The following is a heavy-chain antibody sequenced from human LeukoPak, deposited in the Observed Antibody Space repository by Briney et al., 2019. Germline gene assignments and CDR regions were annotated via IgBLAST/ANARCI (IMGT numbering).Heavy chain of an antibody. CDR1: GGSFSGYY. CDR2: INHSGST. J-gene: IGHJ4*02. D-gene: IGHD2-15*01. Sequence: SETLSLTRAVYGGSFSGYYWSWIRQPPGKGLEWIGEINHSGSTNYNPSLKSRVTISVDTSKNQFSLKLSSVTAADTAVYYCARGLGCSGGSCYPGYWGQGTLVTVSS. CDR3: ARGLGCSGGSCYPGY. V-gene: IGHV4-34*01.